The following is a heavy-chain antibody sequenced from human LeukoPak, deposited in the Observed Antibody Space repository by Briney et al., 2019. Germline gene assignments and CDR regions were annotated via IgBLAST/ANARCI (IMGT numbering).Heavy chain of an antibody. CDR3: ARKYYYDSSGYYYDY. CDR2: IYYSGST. J-gene: IGHJ4*02. Sequence: SETLSLTCTVSGGSISSGDYYWSWIRQPPGKGLEWIGYIYYSGSTYYNPSLKSRVTISVDTSKNQLSLKLSSVTAADTAVYYCARKYYYDSSGYYYDYWGQGTLVTVSS. D-gene: IGHD3-22*01. V-gene: IGHV4-30-4*08. CDR1: GGSISSGDYY.